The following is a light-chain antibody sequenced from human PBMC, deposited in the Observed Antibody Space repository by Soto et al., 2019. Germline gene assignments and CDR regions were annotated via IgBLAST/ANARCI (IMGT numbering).Light chain of an antibody. CDR3: QQYNSYQT. J-gene: IGKJ1*01. CDR1: QSISSW. CDR2: KGS. Sequence: DIQMTQSPSTLSASVGDRVTITCRASQSISSWLAWYQQKPGKAPKLLIYKGSSLESGVPSRFSGSGSGTEFTLTISSLQPYDFATYYCQQYNSYQTFGQGTKVEIK. V-gene: IGKV1-5*03.